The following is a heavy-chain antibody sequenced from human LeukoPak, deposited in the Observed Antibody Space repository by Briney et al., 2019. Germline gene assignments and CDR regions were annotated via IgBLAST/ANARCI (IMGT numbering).Heavy chain of an antibody. V-gene: IGHV3-7*01. Sequence: GGSLRLSCAASGFTLSSYWMTWVRQAPGKGLEWVANIKQDGSEKYYVDSMKGRFTISRGNARNSVFLQMNSLRAEDTAVYYCAREISSWYRTEGRFDPWGQGTLVTVSS. D-gene: IGHD6-13*01. J-gene: IGHJ5*02. CDR3: AREISSWYRTEGRFDP. CDR2: IKQDGSEK. CDR1: GFTLSSYW.